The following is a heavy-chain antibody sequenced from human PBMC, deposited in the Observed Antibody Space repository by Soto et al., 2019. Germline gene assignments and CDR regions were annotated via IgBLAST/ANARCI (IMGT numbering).Heavy chain of an antibody. CDR2: IKQDGSEK. CDR3: AREVEAGGEEKAWTYYYDSSGYPDVFDI. V-gene: IGHV3-7*01. Sequence: PGGSLRLSCAASGFTFSSYWMSWVRQAPGKGLEWVANIKQDGSEKYYVDSVKGRFTISRDNAKNSLYLQMNSLRAEDTAVYYCAREVEAGGEEKAWTYYYDSSGYPDVFDIWGQGTIVTVSS. CDR1: GFTFSSYW. D-gene: IGHD3-22*01. J-gene: IGHJ3*02.